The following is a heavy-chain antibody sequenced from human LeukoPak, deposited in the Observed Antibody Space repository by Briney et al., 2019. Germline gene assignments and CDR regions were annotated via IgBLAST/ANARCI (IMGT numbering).Heavy chain of an antibody. CDR1: GYTFTTYY. J-gene: IGHJ4*02. D-gene: IGHD6-19*01. CDR3: ARDPSNSSGWGAFFDY. Sequence: GASVKVSCKASGYTFTTYYLHWVRQAPGQGLEWLGFINPTGGSTSYAQRFQGRVTMTRDTSTSTAYMELRSLRSDDTAVYYCARDPSNSSGWGAFFDYWGQGTLVTVSS. CDR2: INPTGGST. V-gene: IGHV1-46*01.